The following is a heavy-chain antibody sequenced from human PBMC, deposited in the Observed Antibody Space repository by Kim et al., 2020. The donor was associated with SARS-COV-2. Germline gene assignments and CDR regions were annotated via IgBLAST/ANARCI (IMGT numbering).Heavy chain of an antibody. Sequence: SETLSLTCTVSGGSISSYYWSWIRQPPGKGLEWIGYIYYSGSTNYNPSLKSRVTISVDTSKNQFSLKLSSVTAADTAVYYCARAGSSWVAPRYYFHYWG. V-gene: IGHV4-59*01. D-gene: IGHD6-13*01. J-gene: IGHJ4*01. CDR3: ARAGSSWVAPRYYFHY. CDR2: IYYSGST. CDR1: GGSISSYY.